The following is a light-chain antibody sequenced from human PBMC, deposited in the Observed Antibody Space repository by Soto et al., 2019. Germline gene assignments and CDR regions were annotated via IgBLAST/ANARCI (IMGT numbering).Light chain of an antibody. CDR3: QVWKSSGDFYV. Sequence: SYELTQPPSVSVAPGETATITCGGGTIGSRRVHWYRQKSGQAPKLVIQFDSDRPSGIPERFSGSNSGNTATLTISRVEAGDEADYYCQVWKSSGDFYVFGPGTKLTVL. V-gene: IGLV3-21*01. J-gene: IGLJ1*01. CDR2: FDS. CDR1: TIGSRR.